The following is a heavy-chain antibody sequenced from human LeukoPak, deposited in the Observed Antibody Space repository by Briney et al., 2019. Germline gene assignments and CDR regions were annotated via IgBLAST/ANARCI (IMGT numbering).Heavy chain of an antibody. CDR2: ISYDGSNK. Sequence: GRSLRLSCAASGFTFSSYAMHWVRQAPGKGLEWVAVISYDGSNKYYADSVKGRFTISRDNSKNTLYLQMNSLRAEDTAVYYCARNQKEGPGPEVFNTGGQGKMVTVPS. J-gene: IGHJ3*02. V-gene: IGHV3-30-3*01. CDR1: GFTFSSYA. CDR3: ARNQKEGPGPEVFNT.